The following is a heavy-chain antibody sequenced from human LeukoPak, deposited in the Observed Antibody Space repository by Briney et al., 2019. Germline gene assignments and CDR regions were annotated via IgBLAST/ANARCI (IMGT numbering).Heavy chain of an antibody. CDR1: GFTFSNAW. D-gene: IGHD2-2*01. CDR2: IKSKTDGGTT. Sequence: GGSLRLSCAASGFTFSNAWMSWVRQAPGKGLEWVGRIKSKTDGGTTDYAAPVKGRFTISRDDSKNTLYLQMNSLKTEDTAVYYCTTDLTYCSSTSCSYFDYWGQGTLVTVSS. J-gene: IGHJ4*02. V-gene: IGHV3-15*01. CDR3: TTDLTYCSSTSCSYFDY.